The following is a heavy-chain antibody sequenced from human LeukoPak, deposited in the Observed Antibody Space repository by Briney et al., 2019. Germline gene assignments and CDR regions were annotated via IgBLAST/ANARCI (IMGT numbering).Heavy chain of an antibody. V-gene: IGHV4-61*01. CDR3: ARDTQYDHVNDY. CDR1: GCSVSSGSYY. J-gene: IGHJ4*02. D-gene: IGHD1-1*01. Sequence: SETLSLTCIVSGCSVSSGSYYWSWIRQPPGKGLEWIGYIYYSGSTNYNPSLKSRVTISVDTSKNQFSLKLSSVTAADTAVYYCARDTQYDHVNDYWGQGTLVTVSS. CDR2: IYYSGST.